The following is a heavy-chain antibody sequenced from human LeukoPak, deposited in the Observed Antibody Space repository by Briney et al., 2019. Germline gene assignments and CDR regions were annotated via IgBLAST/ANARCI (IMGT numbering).Heavy chain of an antibody. V-gene: IGHV4-4*07. CDR2: IYTSGST. CDR3: ARTLGYCSSTSCYRLDP. Sequence: SETLSLTCTVSGGSISSYYWSRIRQPAGKGLEWIGRIYTSGSTNYNPSLKSRVTMSVDTSKNQFSLKLSSVTAADTAVYYCARTLGYCSSTSCYRLDPWGQGTLVTVSS. J-gene: IGHJ5*02. D-gene: IGHD2-2*01. CDR1: GGSISSYY.